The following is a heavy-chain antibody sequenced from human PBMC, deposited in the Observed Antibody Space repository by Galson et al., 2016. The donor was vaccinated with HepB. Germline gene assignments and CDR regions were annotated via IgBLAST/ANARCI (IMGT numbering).Heavy chain of an antibody. CDR2: ISGYNGLR. CDR3: ARDRNPINWYFDL. J-gene: IGHJ2*01. Sequence: SVKVSCKASGYAFTRYGITWVRQAPGQGLKWMGWISGYNGLRNYAQKFRGRVTMTTDTSTNVAYMELRSLRSDGTAVYYCARDRNPINWYFDLWGRGTLVTVSS. V-gene: IGHV1-18*04. CDR1: GYAFTRYG.